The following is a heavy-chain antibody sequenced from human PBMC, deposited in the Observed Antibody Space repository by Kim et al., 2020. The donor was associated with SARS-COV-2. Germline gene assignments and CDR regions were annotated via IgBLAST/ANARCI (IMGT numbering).Heavy chain of an antibody. CDR1: GGTFSSYA. V-gene: IGHV1-69*13. D-gene: IGHD5-18*01. J-gene: IGHJ6*02. CDR3: ARSADTALTKGPSYYYYGMDV. Sequence: SVKVSCKASGGTFSSYAISWVRQAPGQGLEWMGGIIPIFGTANYAQKFQGRVTITADESTSTAYMELSSLRSGDTAVYYCARSADTALTKGPSYYYYGMDVWGQGTTVTVSS. CDR2: IIPIFGTA.